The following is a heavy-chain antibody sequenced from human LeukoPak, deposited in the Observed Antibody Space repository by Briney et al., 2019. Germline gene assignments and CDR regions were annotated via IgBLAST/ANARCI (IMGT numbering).Heavy chain of an antibody. D-gene: IGHD3-22*01. CDR2: ISANNGKT. Sequence: GASVKVSCKASGYTFTSYGISWVRQAPGQGLEWTGWISANNGKTNYAQKLQGRVTMTTDTSTSTAYMELRNLRSDDTAVYYCARDPPDYYDSSGYYDFDCWGQGTLVTVSS. CDR1: GYTFTSYG. CDR3: ARDPPDYYDSSGYYDFDC. V-gene: IGHV1-18*01. J-gene: IGHJ4*02.